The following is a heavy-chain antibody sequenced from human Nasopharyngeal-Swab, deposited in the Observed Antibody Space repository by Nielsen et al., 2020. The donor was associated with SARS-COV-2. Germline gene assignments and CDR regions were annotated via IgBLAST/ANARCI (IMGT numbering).Heavy chain of an antibody. CDR3: ARGGAGVVPSPVLGLGPYYYYYYMDV. V-gene: IGHV4-39*07. CDR2: VNHGGGT. D-gene: IGHD2-2*01. Sequence: SETLSLTCTVFGGSLNSRSYYWSWVRQPPGKGLEWIGEVNHGGGTNYNPSLKSRVTISVATSKNQFSLNLRSVTAADTAVYYCARGGAGVVPSPVLGLGPYYYYYYMDVWGKGTTVTVSS. J-gene: IGHJ6*03. CDR1: GGSLNSRSYY.